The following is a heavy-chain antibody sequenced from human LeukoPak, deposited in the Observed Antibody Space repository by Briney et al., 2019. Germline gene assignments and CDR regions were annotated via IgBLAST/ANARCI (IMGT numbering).Heavy chain of an antibody. CDR1: GYTFTSYY. D-gene: IGHD6-13*01. J-gene: IGHJ4*02. Sequence: ASVKVSCKASGYTFTSYYMHWVRQAPGQGLEWMGIINPSGGSTSYAQKFQGRVTITTDESTSTAYMELSSLRSEDTAVYYCAIRGSSFDYWGQGTLITVSS. CDR3: AIRGSSFDY. V-gene: IGHV1-46*01. CDR2: INPSGGST.